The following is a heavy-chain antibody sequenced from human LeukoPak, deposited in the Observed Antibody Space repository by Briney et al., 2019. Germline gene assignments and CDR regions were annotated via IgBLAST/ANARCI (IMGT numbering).Heavy chain of an antibody. J-gene: IGHJ6*03. Sequence: GGSLRLSCAASGFTFSSCTMNWVRQAPGKGLEWVSSISSSSSYIYYADSVKGRFTISRDNAKNSLYLQMNSLRAEDTAVYYCAKNGDRGAYCSGGSCYPYYYYYMDVWGKGTTVTISS. CDR3: AKNGDRGAYCSGGSCYPYYYYYMDV. CDR1: GFTFSSCT. CDR2: ISSSSSYI. V-gene: IGHV3-21*04. D-gene: IGHD2-15*01.